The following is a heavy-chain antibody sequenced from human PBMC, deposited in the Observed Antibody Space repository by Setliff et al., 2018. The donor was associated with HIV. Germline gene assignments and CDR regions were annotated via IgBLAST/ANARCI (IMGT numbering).Heavy chain of an antibody. CDR2: LIPIVDIT. D-gene: IGHD2-8*01. Sequence: ASVKVSCKASGGTFSNYAFSWVRQAPGQGLEWMGGLIPIVDITKSTQKFRDRVTFIADESTKTAQMELSGLTFEDTAVYYCAKGPNFEDAFDIWGQGTVVTVSS. CDR3: AKGPNFEDAFDI. J-gene: IGHJ3*02. CDR1: GGTFSNYA. V-gene: IGHV1-69*10.